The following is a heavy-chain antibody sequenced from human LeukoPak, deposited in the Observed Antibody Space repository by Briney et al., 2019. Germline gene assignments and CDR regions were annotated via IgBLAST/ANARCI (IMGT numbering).Heavy chain of an antibody. J-gene: IGHJ4*02. CDR3: ARHQAGCGGDCTYYFDY. CDR2: INHRGST. D-gene: IGHD2-21*02. CDR1: GGSFSPYY. Sequence: SETLSLTCAAYGGSFSPYYWSWIRQPPGKGLEWIGEINHRGSTKYNPSLKSRATISVDTSKNQFSLKLSSVTAADTAVYYCARHQAGCGGDCTYYFDYWGQGTLVTVSS. V-gene: IGHV4-34*01.